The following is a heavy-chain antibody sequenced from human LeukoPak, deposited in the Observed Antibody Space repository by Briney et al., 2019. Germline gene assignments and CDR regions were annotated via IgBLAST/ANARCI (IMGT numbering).Heavy chain of an antibody. J-gene: IGHJ4*02. Sequence: GGSLRLSCAASGFTFSSYAMSWVRQAPGKGLEWVANIKHGGSENYYVDSVKGRFTISRDNTKNSLYLQMNSLRAEDTAVYYCARHYGDPEVYYFDYWGRETLVTVSS. D-gene: IGHD4-17*01. CDR3: ARHYGDPEVYYFDY. V-gene: IGHV3-7*01. CDR2: IKHGGSEN. CDR1: GFTFSSYA.